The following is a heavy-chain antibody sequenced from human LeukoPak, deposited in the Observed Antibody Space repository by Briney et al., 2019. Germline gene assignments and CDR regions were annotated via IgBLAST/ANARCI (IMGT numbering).Heavy chain of an antibody. J-gene: IGHJ4*02. Sequence: GGSLRLSCAASGFTFSSYTMNWVRQAPGKGLEWVSYISGSSSTIYYADSVKGRFTISRDNAKNSLYLQMNSLRAEDTAVYYCVTNFDPDVDWGQGTLVTVSS. D-gene: IGHD3-9*01. V-gene: IGHV3-48*01. CDR2: ISGSSSTI. CDR3: VTNFDPDVD. CDR1: GFTFSSYT.